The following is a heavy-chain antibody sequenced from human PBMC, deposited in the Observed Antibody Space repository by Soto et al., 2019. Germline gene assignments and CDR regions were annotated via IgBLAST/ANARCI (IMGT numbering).Heavy chain of an antibody. CDR1: GGTFSRYA. CDR3: ARGWGYDTSDYYYAY. Sequence: QVQLVQSGAEVKKPGSSVKVSCKASGGTFSRYAISWVRQAPGQGREWMGGITPSFGTPNYAQKFQGRVTITADESMSTAYMELSSLRSGDTAVYYCARGWGYDTSDYYYAYWGPGTLITGSS. J-gene: IGHJ4*02. D-gene: IGHD3-22*01. V-gene: IGHV1-69*01. CDR2: ITPSFGTP.